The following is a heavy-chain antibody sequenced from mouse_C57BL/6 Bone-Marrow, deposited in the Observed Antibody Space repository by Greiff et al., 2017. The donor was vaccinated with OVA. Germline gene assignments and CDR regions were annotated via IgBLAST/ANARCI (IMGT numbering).Heavy chain of an antibody. V-gene: IGHV1-69*01. CDR3: ARERKKNYDYDAWFAY. Sequence: QVQLKQPGAELVMPGASVKLSCKASGYTFTSYWMHWVTQRPGQGLEWIGEIDPSDSSTNYNQKFKGKSTLTVDKSSSTAYMQLSSLTSEDSAVYYCARERKKNYDYDAWFAYWGQGTLVTVSA. D-gene: IGHD2-4*01. CDR2: IDPSDSST. CDR1: GYTFTSYW. J-gene: IGHJ3*01.